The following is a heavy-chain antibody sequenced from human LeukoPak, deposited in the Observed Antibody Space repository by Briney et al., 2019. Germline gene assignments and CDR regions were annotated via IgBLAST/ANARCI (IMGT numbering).Heavy chain of an antibody. CDR1: GFTFSTYW. J-gene: IGHJ4*02. CDR3: ARRGVKTPSYLDY. CDR2: ISSSSDYI. V-gene: IGHV3-21*01. Sequence: GGSLRLSCAASGFTFSTYWMHWVRQAPGKGLVWVSSISSSSDYIYYRDSVKGRFTISRDNAKNSMFLQMNSLRAEDTAVYYCARRGVKTPSYLDYWGQGILVTVSS. D-gene: IGHD4-23*01.